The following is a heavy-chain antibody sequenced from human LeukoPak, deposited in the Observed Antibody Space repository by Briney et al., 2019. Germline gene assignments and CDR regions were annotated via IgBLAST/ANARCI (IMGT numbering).Heavy chain of an antibody. CDR1: GGSISSTIYY. Sequence: PSETLSLTCSVSGGSISSTIYYWGWIRQPPGKGLEWIASMYYSGSNFYNPSLKSRVTGSVDTSKNQFSLRLSSVTAADTAVYYCAIEMYDRAGYRVSYFDYWGQGILVNVSS. CDR2: MYYSGSN. D-gene: IGHD3-9*01. J-gene: IGHJ4*02. CDR3: AIEMYDRAGYRVSYFDY. V-gene: IGHV4-39*07.